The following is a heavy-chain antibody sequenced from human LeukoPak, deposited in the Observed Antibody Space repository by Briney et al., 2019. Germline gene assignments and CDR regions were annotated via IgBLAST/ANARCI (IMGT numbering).Heavy chain of an antibody. J-gene: IGHJ4*02. CDR3: ARGSLPIAYCGGDCYSGFDY. CDR2: IYHSGST. CDR1: GGSIRSSYYY. D-gene: IGHD2-21*02. V-gene: IGHV4-39*07. Sequence: SETLSLTCTVSGGSIRSSYYYWGWIRQPPGKGLEWIGSIYHSGSTNYNPSLKSRVTISVDTSKNQFSLKLSSVTAADTAVYYCARGSLPIAYCGGDCYSGFDYWGQGTLVTVSS.